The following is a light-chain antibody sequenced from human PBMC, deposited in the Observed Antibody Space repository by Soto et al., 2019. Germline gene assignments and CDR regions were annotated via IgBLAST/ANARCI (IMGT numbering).Light chain of an antibody. CDR2: EVN. CDR1: NGDVGSYDL. CDR3: CSYAGSNSLI. Sequence: QSVLTQPASVSGSPGQSITISCTGTNGDVGSYDLVSWYQRYPGEAPKLIIYEVNKRPSGISNRFSGSKSGNTASLTISGLHAEDEAEYDCCSYAGSNSLIFGGGTKLTVL. V-gene: IGLV2-23*02. J-gene: IGLJ2*01.